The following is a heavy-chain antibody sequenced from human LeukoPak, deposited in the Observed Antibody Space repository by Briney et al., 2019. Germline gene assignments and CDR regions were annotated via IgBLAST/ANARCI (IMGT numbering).Heavy chain of an antibody. Sequence: SVKVSCKASGYTFTSYGISWVRRAPGQGLEWMGWISAYNGNTNYAQKLQGRVTMTTDTSTSTAYMELRSLRSDDTAVYYCARRPIVGATDWFDPWGQGTLVTASS. V-gene: IGHV1-18*01. D-gene: IGHD1-26*01. J-gene: IGHJ5*02. CDR1: GYTFTSYG. CDR3: ARRPIVGATDWFDP. CDR2: ISAYNGNT.